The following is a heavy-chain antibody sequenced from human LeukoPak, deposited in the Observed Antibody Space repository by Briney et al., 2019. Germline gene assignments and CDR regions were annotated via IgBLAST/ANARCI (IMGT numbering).Heavy chain of an antibody. V-gene: IGHV3-21*01. D-gene: IGHD3-10*01. Sequence: GGSLRLSCAASGFTFSSYSMNRVRQAPGKGLEWVSSISSSSSYIYYADSVKGRFTISRDNAKNSLYLQMNSLRAEDTAVYYCARDRGDIAEDRWGQGTLVTVSS. CDR3: ARDRGDIAEDR. CDR1: GFTFSSYS. CDR2: ISSSSSYI. J-gene: IGHJ5*02.